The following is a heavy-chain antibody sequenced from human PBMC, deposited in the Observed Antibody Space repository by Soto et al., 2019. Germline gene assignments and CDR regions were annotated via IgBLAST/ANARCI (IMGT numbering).Heavy chain of an antibody. CDR2: IWYDGSNK. Sequence: QVQLVESGGGVVQPGRSLRLSCAASGFTFSSYGMHWVRQAPGKGLEWVAVIWYDGSNKYYADSVKGRFTISRDNSKNTLYLQMNSLRAEDTAVYYCARAHRDDYLIYYYYYGMVVWGQGTTVTVSS. CDR1: GFTFSSYG. D-gene: IGHD4-17*01. CDR3: ARAHRDDYLIYYYYYGMVV. J-gene: IGHJ6*02. V-gene: IGHV3-33*01.